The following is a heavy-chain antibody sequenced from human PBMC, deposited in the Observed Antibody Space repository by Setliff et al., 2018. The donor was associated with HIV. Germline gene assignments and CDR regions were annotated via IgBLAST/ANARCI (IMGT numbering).Heavy chain of an antibody. J-gene: IGHJ4*02. Sequence: PSETLSLTCTVSGGSISSNSYYWGWFRQPPGKGLEWIGSIYYSGSTYYTPSLKSRVTISVDTSQNQFSLKLNSVTAADTAVYYCARDGYSSSWYVISGSFDYWGQGILVTVSS. CDR1: GGSISSNSYY. D-gene: IGHD6-13*01. V-gene: IGHV4-39*02. CDR2: IYYSGST. CDR3: ARDGYSSSWYVISGSFDY.